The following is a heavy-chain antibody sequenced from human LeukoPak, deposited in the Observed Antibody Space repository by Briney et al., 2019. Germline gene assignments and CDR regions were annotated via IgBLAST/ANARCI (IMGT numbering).Heavy chain of an antibody. CDR1: GFTFSNFA. CDR2: ITPGNT. V-gene: IGHV3-23*01. CDR3: AKGRLVNC. J-gene: IGHJ4*02. Sequence: GGSLRLSCAASGFTFSNFAMSWVRQAPGKGLEGVSTITPGNTYYTDSVKGRFTISTDNSKNTLYLQMNSLRAEDTAVYYCAKGRLVNCWGQGTLVTVSS. D-gene: IGHD3-9*01.